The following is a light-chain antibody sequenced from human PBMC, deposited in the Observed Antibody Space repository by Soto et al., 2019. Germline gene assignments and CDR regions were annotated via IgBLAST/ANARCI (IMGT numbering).Light chain of an antibody. CDR1: KIGTKS. CDR2: DDS. CDR3: QVWDSSTDQNVV. Sequence: SYELTQPPSVSVAPGQTARITCGGNKIGTKSVHWYQQKPGQAPVLVVFDDSDRPSGIPERFSCSNSGNTATLTISRVEAGDEADYYCQVWDSSTDQNVVFGGGTKLTVL. V-gene: IGLV3-21*02. J-gene: IGLJ2*01.